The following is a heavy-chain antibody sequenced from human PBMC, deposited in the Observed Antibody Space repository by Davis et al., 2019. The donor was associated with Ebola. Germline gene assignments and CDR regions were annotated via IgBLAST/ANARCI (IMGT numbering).Heavy chain of an antibody. D-gene: IGHD6-19*01. CDR3: ARDRSSGSYYYYYGMDV. J-gene: IGHJ6*02. CDR2: ISSSSSTI. CDR1: GFTFSSYS. V-gene: IGHV3-48*02. Sequence: PGGSLRLSCAASGFTFSSYSMNWVRQAPGKGLEWVSYISSSSSTIYYADSVKGRFTISRDNAKNSLYLQMNSLRDEDTAVYYCARDRSSGSYYYYYGMDVWGQGTTVTVSS.